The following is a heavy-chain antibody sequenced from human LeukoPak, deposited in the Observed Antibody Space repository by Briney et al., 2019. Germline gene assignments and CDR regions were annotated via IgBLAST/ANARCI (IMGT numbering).Heavy chain of an antibody. CDR3: AGVLSGSNFGY. D-gene: IGHD3-22*01. Sequence: SGTLSLTCAVSGGSISSSNWWSWVRQPPEKGLEWIGEIFHSGGTNYNPSLKSRVTISVDKPKNQFSLKLSSVTAADTAVYYCAGVLSGSNFGYWGQGTLVTVSS. CDR1: GGSISSSNW. J-gene: IGHJ4*02. V-gene: IGHV4-4*02. CDR2: IFHSGGT.